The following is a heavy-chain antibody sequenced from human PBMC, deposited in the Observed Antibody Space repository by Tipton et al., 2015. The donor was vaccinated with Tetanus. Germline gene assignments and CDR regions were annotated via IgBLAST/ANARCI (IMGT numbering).Heavy chain of an antibody. V-gene: IGHV4-61*01. D-gene: IGHD5-18*01. CDR1: GASVRSLNHY. CDR2: IYYSGAT. CDR3: VRGRGLGAYSYGFEY. J-gene: IGHJ4*02. Sequence: LRLSCTVSGASVRSLNHYWSWLRQPPGKPLEWISDIYYSGATEYNPSLQSRVTTSLHASQRQFSLKLTSVTAADTAVYYCVRGRGLGAYSYGFEYWGQGALVTVSS.